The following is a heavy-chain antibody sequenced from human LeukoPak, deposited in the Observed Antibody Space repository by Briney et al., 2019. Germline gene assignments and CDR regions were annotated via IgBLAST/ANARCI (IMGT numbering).Heavy chain of an antibody. CDR3: ARDSGRLASSCFDY. Sequence: ASVKVSCKASGYTFTSYGISWVRQAPGQGLEWMGWISAYNGNTNYAQKFQGRVTITADESTSTAYMELSSLRSEDTAVYYCARDSGRLASSCFDYWGQGTLVTVSS. D-gene: IGHD6-19*01. V-gene: IGHV1-18*01. CDR2: ISAYNGNT. J-gene: IGHJ4*02. CDR1: GYTFTSYG.